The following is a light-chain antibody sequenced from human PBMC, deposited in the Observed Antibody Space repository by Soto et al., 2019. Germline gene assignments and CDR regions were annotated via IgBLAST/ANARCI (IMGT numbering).Light chain of an antibody. J-gene: IGKJ1*01. CDR3: QQYGGSPRT. CDR2: GAS. Sequence: EIVMTQSPGTLSLSPGERATLSCRASQSVSSRLAWYQQKPGQAPRLLISGASSRATGIPDRFSGSGSGTDFTLTISRLEPEDFAVYYCQQYGGSPRTFGQGTKGDSK. CDR1: QSVSSR. V-gene: IGKV3-20*01.